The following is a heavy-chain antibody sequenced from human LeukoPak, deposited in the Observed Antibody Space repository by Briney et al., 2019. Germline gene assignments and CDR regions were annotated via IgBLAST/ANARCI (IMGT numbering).Heavy chain of an antibody. CDR1: GFTFSDYY. V-gene: IGHV3-11*04. CDR2: ISSSGSAI. Sequence: PGGSLRLSCAASGFTFSDYYMSWIRQAPGKGLEWVSYISSSGSAIYYADSVKGRFTISRDNAKNSLYLQMNSLRAEDDTAVYYCARGFGSSIPYSYYYYLDVWGKGTTVTVSS. J-gene: IGHJ6*03. D-gene: IGHD6-6*01. CDR3: ARGFGSSIPYSYYYYLDV.